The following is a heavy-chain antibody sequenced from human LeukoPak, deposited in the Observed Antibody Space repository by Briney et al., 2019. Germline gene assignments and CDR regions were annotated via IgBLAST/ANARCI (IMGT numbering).Heavy chain of an antibody. CDR2: ISGSGGST. J-gene: IGHJ4*02. CDR3: AKVLSGYFDWLFPGSSFDY. D-gene: IGHD3-9*01. CDR1: GFTFSSYW. Sequence: PGGSLRLSCAASGFTFSSYWMSWVRQAPGEGLEWVSAISGSGGSTYYADSVKGRFTISRDNSKNTLYLQMNSLRAEDTAVYYCAKVLSGYFDWLFPGSSFDYWGQGTLVTVSS. V-gene: IGHV3-23*01.